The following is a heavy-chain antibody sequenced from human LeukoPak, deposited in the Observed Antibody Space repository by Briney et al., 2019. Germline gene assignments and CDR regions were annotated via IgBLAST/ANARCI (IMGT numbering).Heavy chain of an antibody. CDR1: GYTFTGYY. J-gene: IGHJ4*02. Sequence: AASVTVSCKASGYTFTGYYMHWVRQAPGQGLEWMGWINPNSGGTNYAQTFQGRVTMTRDTSISTAYMELSRLISDDTAVYYCASYSYGSGSYYPFDYWGQGTLVTVSS. D-gene: IGHD3-10*01. V-gene: IGHV1-2*02. CDR2: INPNSGGT. CDR3: ASYSYGSGSYYPFDY.